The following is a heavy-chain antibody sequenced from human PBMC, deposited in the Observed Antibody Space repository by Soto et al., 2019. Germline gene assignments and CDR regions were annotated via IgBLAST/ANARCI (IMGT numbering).Heavy chain of an antibody. CDR1: GFTFSNAW. D-gene: IGHD2-2*02. V-gene: IGHV3-15*07. Sequence: GGSLRLSCAASGFTFSNAWINWVRQPPGRGLEWVGRIRSQSDGGSGDYAAPVKGRFVVSRDDSKNIVYLQMNSLKIEDTAVYYCTTDSRTTIPEVHFDSWGHGTLVTVS. CDR2: IRSQSDGGSG. CDR3: TTDSRTTIPEVHFDS. J-gene: IGHJ4*01.